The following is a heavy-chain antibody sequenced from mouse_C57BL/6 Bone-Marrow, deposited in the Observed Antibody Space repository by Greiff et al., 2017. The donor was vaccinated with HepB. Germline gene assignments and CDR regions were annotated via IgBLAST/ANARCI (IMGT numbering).Heavy chain of an antibody. D-gene: IGHD2-9*01. CDR1: GYTFTSYW. CDR3: ARSPYYGYDGYYVDV. V-gene: IGHV1-59*01. CDR2: IDPSDSYT. Sequence: QVQLQQPGAELVRPGTSVKLSCKASGYTFTSYWMHWVQQRPGQGLEWIGVIDPSDSYTNYKQKFKGKATLTVDTSSSTAYMQLSSLTSEDSAVYYCARSPYYGYDGYYVDVWGQGTTLTVSS. J-gene: IGHJ2*01.